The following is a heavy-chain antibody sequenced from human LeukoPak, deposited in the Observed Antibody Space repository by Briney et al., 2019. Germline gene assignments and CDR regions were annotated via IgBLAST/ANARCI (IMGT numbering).Heavy chain of an antibody. Sequence: KPSETLSLTCTVSGGSISSSSYYWGWIRQPPGKGLEWIGSIYYSGSTYYNPSLKSRVTISVDTSKNQFSLKLSSVTAADTAVYYCATPGYCSGGSCYVDFDYWGQGTLVTVSS. CDR3: ATPGYCSGGSCYVDFDY. J-gene: IGHJ4*02. D-gene: IGHD2-15*01. V-gene: IGHV4-39*01. CDR1: GGSISSSSYY. CDR2: IYYSGST.